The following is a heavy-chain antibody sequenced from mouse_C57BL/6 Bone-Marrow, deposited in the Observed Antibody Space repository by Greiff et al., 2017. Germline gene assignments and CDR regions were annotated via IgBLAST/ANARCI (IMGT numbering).Heavy chain of an antibody. Sequence: VQLKESGAELVRPGASVKLSCTASGFNIKDDYMHWVKQRPEQGLEWIGWIDPENGDTEYASKFQGKATITADTSSNTAYLQLSSLTSEDTAVYYCTFITTVVADYWGQGTTLTVSS. CDR2: IDPENGDT. D-gene: IGHD1-1*01. CDR1: GFNIKDDY. J-gene: IGHJ2*01. CDR3: TFITTVVADY. V-gene: IGHV14-4*01.